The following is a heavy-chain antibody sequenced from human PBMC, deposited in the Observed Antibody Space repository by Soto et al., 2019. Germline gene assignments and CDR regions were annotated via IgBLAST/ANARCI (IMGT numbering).Heavy chain of an antibody. CDR3: ARESELRAWFDP. D-gene: IGHD3-10*01. V-gene: IGHV4-59*12. J-gene: IGHJ5*02. CDR2: IYYSGST. CDR1: GGSISSYY. Sequence: PSETLSLTCTVSGGSISSYYWSWIRQPPGKRLEWIGYIYYSGSTNYNPSLKSRVTISVDTSKNQFSLKLISVTAADTAVYYCARESELRAWFDPWGQGTLVTVSS.